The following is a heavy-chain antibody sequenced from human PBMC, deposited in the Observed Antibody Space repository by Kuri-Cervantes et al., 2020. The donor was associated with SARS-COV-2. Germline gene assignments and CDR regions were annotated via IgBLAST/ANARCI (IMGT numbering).Heavy chain of an antibody. CDR1: GGSVTSYY. D-gene: IGHD3-10*01. V-gene: IGHV4-59*02. J-gene: IGHJ6*02. CDR2: ISYSGNT. CDR3: AREKVRGERPSYYYYGMDV. Sequence: SETLSLTCTVSGGSVTSYYWSWIRQPPGKGLEWIGYISYSGNTNYKPSLKRRLTMSVATSKNQISLRLSSVTAADTAVYYCAREKVRGERPSYYYYGMDVWGQGTTVTVSS.